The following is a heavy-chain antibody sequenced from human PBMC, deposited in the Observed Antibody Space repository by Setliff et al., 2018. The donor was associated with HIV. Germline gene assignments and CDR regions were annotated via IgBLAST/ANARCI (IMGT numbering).Heavy chain of an antibody. D-gene: IGHD3-22*01. CDR1: GYPISSGYF. Sequence: LSLTCAVSGYPISSGYFWGWIRQPPGKGLEWIASIFHSGSTYYNPSLKSRVTISVDTSKNQFSLKLSSVTAADTAVYYCARDKRYYYDSSIYWYFDLWGRGTLVTVS. V-gene: IGHV4-38-2*02. CDR2: IFHSGST. CDR3: ARDKRYYYDSSIYWYFDL. J-gene: IGHJ2*01.